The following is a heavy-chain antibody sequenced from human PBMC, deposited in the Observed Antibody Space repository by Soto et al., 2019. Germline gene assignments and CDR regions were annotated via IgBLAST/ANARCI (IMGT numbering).Heavy chain of an antibody. D-gene: IGHD2-15*01. CDR2: IYSGGST. CDR3: AREGYCSGGSCYFVPGEDNWFDP. J-gene: IGHJ5*02. V-gene: IGHV3-66*01. Sequence: EVQLVESGGGLVQPGGSLRLSCAASGFTVSSNYMSWVRQAPGKGLEWVSVIYSGGSTYYADSVKGRFTISRDNSKNTLYLQMNSLRAEDTAVYYCAREGYCSGGSCYFVPGEDNWFDPWVQGTLVTVSS. CDR1: GFTVSSNY.